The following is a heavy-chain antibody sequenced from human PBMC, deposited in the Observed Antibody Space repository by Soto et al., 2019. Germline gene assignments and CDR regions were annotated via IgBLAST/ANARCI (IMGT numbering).Heavy chain of an antibody. V-gene: IGHV4-39*01. Sequence: QLQLQESGPGLVKPSETLSLTCTVSGGSISSSSYYWGWIRQPPGKGLEWIGSIYYSGSTYYNPSLKSRVTISVDTSKNQFSLKLSSVTAADTAVYYCNRRVRGVVAYYYYGMDVWGQGTTVTVSS. CDR1: GGSISSSSYY. CDR3: NRRVRGVVAYYYYGMDV. CDR2: IYYSGST. J-gene: IGHJ6*02. D-gene: IGHD3-10*01.